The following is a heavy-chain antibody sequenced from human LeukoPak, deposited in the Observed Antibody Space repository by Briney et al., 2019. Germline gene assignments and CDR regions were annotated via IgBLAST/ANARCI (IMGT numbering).Heavy chain of an antibody. CDR1: GFTFSSYG. V-gene: IGHV3-33*01. Sequence: PGRSLRLSCAASGFTFSSYGMHWVRQAPGKGLEWVAVIWYDGSNKYYADSVKGRFTISRDNSKNTLYLQMNSLRAEDTAVYYCARDHSGDYLSRFDYWGQGTLVTVSS. J-gene: IGHJ4*02. D-gene: IGHD4-17*01. CDR2: IWYDGSNK. CDR3: ARDHSGDYLSRFDY.